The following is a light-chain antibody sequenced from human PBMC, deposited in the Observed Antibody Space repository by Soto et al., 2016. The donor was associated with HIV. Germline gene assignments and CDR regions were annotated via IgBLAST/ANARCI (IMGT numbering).Light chain of an antibody. V-gene: IGLV3-19*01. Sequence: SGLTQDPTVSVTLGQTVRITCQGDILRSYYASWYQQKPGQAPVLVIYSKNNRPSGIPDRFSGSSSGNTASLTITGAQAEDEADYYCDFRYNSGNHVIFGGGTKLTVL. CDR3: DFRYNSGNHVI. CDR2: SKN. J-gene: IGLJ2*01. CDR1: ILRSYY.